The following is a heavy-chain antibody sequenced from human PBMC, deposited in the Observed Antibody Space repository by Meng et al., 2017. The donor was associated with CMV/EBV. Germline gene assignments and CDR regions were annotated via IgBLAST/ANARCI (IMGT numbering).Heavy chain of an antibody. J-gene: IGHJ6*02. CDR3: ARDRSQYCGGDCYYPYYYYGMDV. Sequence: LSLTCAASGFTFSDHYLSWIRPAPGKGLEWVSSISSYGSTIFYADSVKGRFTISRDNAKNSLYLQMNSLRAEDTAVYYCARDRSQYCGGDCYYPYYYYGMDVWGQGTTVTVSS. D-gene: IGHD2-21*01. CDR1: GFTFSDHY. CDR2: ISSYGSTI. V-gene: IGHV3-11*01.